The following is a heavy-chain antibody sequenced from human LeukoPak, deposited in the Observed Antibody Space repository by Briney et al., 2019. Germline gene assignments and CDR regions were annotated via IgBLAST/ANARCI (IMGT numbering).Heavy chain of an antibody. V-gene: IGHV3-23*01. CDR3: ARNKYSSSWYWWFDP. J-gene: IGHJ5*02. D-gene: IGHD6-13*01. Sequence: GGPLRLSCAASGFTFSSYAMSWVRQAPGKGLEWVSAISGSGGSTYYADSVKGRFTISRDNSKNTLYLQMNSLRAEDTAVYYCARNKYSSSWYWWFDPWGQGTLVTVSS. CDR2: ISGSGGST. CDR1: GFTFSSYA.